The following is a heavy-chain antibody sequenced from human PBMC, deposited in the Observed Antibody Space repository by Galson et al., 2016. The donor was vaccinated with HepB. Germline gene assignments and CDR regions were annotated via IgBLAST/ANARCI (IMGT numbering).Heavy chain of an antibody. CDR3: ARHIGVPGTRGFDS. J-gene: IGHJ5*01. D-gene: IGHD6-19*01. CDR1: GGSFTSNTW. Sequence: SETLSLTCTVSGGSFTSNTWWSWVRQPPTKGLEWIGETFHSGNTYYNASLGSRVTISLDKSQNHLSLKLTSVTAADTAVYYCARHIGVPGTRGFDSWGPGILVTVSS. CDR2: TFHSGNT. V-gene: IGHV4-4*02.